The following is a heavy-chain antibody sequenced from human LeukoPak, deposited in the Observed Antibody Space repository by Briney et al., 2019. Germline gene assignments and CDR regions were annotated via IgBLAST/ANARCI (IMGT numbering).Heavy chain of an antibody. V-gene: IGHV3-53*01. Sequence: GGSLRLSCAASGLTVSSNYMSWVRQAPGKGLEWVSVIYSGGSTYYADSVKGRFTISRDNAKNSLYLQMNSLRAEDTAVYYCARERGFGELLSGYWGQGTLVTVSS. CDR2: IYSGGST. CDR1: GLTVSSNY. J-gene: IGHJ4*02. CDR3: ARERGFGELLSGY. D-gene: IGHD3-10*01.